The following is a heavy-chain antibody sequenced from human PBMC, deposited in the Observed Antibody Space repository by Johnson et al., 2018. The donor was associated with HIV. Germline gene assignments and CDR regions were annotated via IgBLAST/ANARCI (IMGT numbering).Heavy chain of an antibody. CDR1: GFTFTNFA. J-gene: IGHJ3*02. D-gene: IGHD1-14*01. CDR3: ARANTGRGAFDI. CDR2: ISYDGSNK. V-gene: IGHV3-30*14. Sequence: VQLVESGGGVVQPGRSRRLSCAASGFTFTNFAMHWVRQAPGKGLEWVAVISYDGSNKYYADSVKGRFTISRDNSKNTLYLQMNSLRADDTAVYYCARANTGRGAFDIWGQGTMVTVSS.